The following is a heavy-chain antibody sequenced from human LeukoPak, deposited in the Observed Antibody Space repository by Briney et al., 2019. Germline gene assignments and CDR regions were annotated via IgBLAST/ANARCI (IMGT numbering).Heavy chain of an antibody. J-gene: IGHJ6*02. D-gene: IGHD3-22*01. CDR3: ARRSLPHPGYGMDV. V-gene: IGHV1-69*01. CDR2: IIPIFGTA. Sequence: ASVKVSCKASGGTFSSYAISWVRQAPGQGLEWMGGIIPIFGTANYAQKFQGRVTITADESTSTAYMELSSLRSDDTAVYYCARRSLPHPGYGMDVWGQGTTVTVSS. CDR1: GGTFSSYA.